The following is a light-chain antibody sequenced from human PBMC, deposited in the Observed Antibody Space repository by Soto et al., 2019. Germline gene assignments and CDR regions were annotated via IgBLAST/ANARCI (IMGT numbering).Light chain of an antibody. V-gene: IGKV3-20*01. CDR3: QQYGSSPS. CDR1: QSVSSSY. Sequence: IVLTQAPGTLSLSPCERATLSCRASQSVSSSYLAWYQQKPGQAPRLLIYGASSRATGIPDRFSGSASGTDFTLTISRLEPEDFAVYYCQQYGSSPSFGGGTKVLIK. CDR2: GAS. J-gene: IGKJ4*01.